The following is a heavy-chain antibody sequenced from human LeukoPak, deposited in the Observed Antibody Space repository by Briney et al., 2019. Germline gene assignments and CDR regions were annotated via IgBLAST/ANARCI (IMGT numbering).Heavy chain of an antibody. CDR1: GGSISTYY. CDR3: ARHRGDNFESTRWFDY. J-gene: IGHJ4*02. CDR2: IYYSGST. D-gene: IGHD1-20*01. Sequence: SETLSLTCTVSGGSISTYYWSWIRQPPGKGLEWIGSIYYSGSTYYNPSLKSRITISVDTSKKQFSLKLYSVTAADTAVYYCARHRGDNFESTRWFDYWGQGTLVTVSS. V-gene: IGHV4-59*05.